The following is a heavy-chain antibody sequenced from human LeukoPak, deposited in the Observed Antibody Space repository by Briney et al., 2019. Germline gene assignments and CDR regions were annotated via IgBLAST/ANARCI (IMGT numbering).Heavy chain of an antibody. J-gene: IGHJ6*02. V-gene: IGHV4-34*01. CDR2: TNHSGST. Sequence: SETLSLTCAVYGGSFSGYYWSWIRQPPGKGLEWIGETNHSGSTNYNPSLKSRVTISVDTSKNQLSLKLSSVTAADTAVYYCARAGVGATNYYGMDVWGQGTTVTVSS. CDR1: GGSFSGYY. CDR3: ARAGVGATNYYGMDV. D-gene: IGHD1-26*01.